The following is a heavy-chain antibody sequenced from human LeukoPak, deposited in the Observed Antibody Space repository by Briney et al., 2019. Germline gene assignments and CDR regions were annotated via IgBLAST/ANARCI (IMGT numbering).Heavy chain of an antibody. CDR2: INHSGST. Sequence: NTSETLSLTCTVSGGSISSYYWSWIRQPPGKGLEWIGEINHSGSTNYNPSLKSRVTISVDTSKNQFFLKLSSVTAADTAVYYCARGLRSSHPSYYFDYWGQGTLVTVSS. CDR1: GGSISSYY. J-gene: IGHJ4*02. CDR3: ARGLRSSHPSYYFDY. D-gene: IGHD6-13*01. V-gene: IGHV4-34*01.